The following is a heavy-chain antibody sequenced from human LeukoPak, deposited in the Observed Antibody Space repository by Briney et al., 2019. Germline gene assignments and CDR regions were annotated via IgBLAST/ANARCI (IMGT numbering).Heavy chain of an antibody. CDR3: ARLKVGTTHPDY. J-gene: IGHJ4*02. CDR1: DDXIISSDYY. V-gene: IGHV4-39*01. CDR2: RYYSGFI. Sequence: SETLSLTCGVSDDXIISSDYYWGWIRQPPGRGLEWLGSRYYSGFIYYNPSVKSRVTISVDTSKNQFSLELTSVTAADRAVYYCARLKVGTTHPDYWGQGTLVTVSS. D-gene: IGHD1-26*01.